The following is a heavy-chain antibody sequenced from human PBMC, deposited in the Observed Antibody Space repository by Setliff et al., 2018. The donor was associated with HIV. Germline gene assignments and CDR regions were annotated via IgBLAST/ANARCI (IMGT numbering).Heavy chain of an antibody. CDR3: ATLKMATIYRDFAY. CDR1: GESFSGHH. CDR2: INHRGST. Sequence: SETLSLTCAVWGESFSGHHCSWIRQPPGKGLEWIGEINHRGSTNCNPSLKSRVSISVDTSKNQFSLKLSSVTAADTAVYYCATLKMATIYRDFAYWGQGTLVTVSS. D-gene: IGHD5-12*01. V-gene: IGHV4-34*01. J-gene: IGHJ4*02.